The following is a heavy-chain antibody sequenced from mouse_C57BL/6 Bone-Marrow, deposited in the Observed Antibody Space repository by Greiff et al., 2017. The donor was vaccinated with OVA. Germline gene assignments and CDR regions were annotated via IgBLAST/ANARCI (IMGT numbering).Heavy chain of an antibody. CDR1: GYTFTDYY. V-gene: IGHV1-26*01. CDR2: INPNNGGT. D-gene: IGHD1-1*01. CDR3: ARSGVVAEY. Sequence: EVQLQQSGPELVKPGASVKISCKASGYTFTDYYMNWVKQSHGKSLEWIGDINPNNGGTSYNQKFKGKATLTVDQSSSTAYMQLRSLTSEDSAVYYCARSGVVAEYWGQGTTLTVSA. J-gene: IGHJ2*01.